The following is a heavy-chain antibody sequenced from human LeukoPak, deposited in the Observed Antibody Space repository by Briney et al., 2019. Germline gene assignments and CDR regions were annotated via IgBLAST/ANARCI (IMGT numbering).Heavy chain of an antibody. V-gene: IGHV3-74*01. Sequence: GGSLRLSCADSGFTFSRYWMHWVRQTPGKGLVWVSCISADGSVTRYADSVKGRFTISRENAKNSLYLQMNSLRAGDTAVYYCVRVAKERVGGVYYFDYWGQGTPVTVSS. CDR2: ISADGSVT. J-gene: IGHJ4*02. CDR1: GFTFSRYW. D-gene: IGHD1-1*01. CDR3: VRVAKERVGGVYYFDY.